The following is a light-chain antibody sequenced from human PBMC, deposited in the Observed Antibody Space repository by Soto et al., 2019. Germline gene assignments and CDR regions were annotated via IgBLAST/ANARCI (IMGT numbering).Light chain of an antibody. CDR2: EVS. CDR3: GSYTSNSIVV. CDR1: SSDVGNYNR. V-gene: IGLV2-18*02. Sequence: QSALTQPPSVSGSPGQAVTISCTGTSSDVGNYNRVSWYQQSPGTAPKRMIYEVSHRPSGVPVRFSGSKSGNTASLTISALQAEDEADYYGGSYTSNSIVVFGGGTKVTVL. J-gene: IGLJ2*01.